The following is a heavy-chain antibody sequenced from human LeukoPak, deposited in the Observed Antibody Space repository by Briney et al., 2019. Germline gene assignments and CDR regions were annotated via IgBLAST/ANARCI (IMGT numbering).Heavy chain of an antibody. Sequence: GGSLRLSCAASGLTFSNYWMDWVRQAPGKGLEWVADIKEDGSDKYSVDSVRGRFTISRDNAKNSLYLQMNSLRAEDTAVYYCARDTYRFFDLWGRGTLVTVSS. CDR3: ARDTYRFFDL. J-gene: IGHJ2*01. CDR2: IKEDGSDK. CDR1: GLTFSNYW. V-gene: IGHV3-7*01.